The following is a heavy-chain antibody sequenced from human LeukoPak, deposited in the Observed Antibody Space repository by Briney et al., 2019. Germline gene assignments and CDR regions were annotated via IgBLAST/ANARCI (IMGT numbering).Heavy chain of an antibody. J-gene: IGHJ4*02. CDR1: GFTFSSYI. CDR3: ASHGWVTGTTKADY. CDR2: IRQDGSER. D-gene: IGHD4-17*01. Sequence: PGGSLRLSCAASGFTFSSYIMNWVRQVPGKGLEWVANIRQDGSERYYVDSVKGRFAISRDNAKNSLYLQMNSLRAEDTAVYYRASHGWVTGTTKADYWGQGTLVTVSS. V-gene: IGHV3-7*03.